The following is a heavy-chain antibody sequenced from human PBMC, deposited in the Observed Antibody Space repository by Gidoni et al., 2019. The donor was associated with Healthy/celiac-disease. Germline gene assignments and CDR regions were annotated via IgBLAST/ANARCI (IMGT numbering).Heavy chain of an antibody. CDR3: ARLGLGD. CDR1: GGSISSYY. CDR2: IYYSGST. Sequence: QVQLQESGPGLEKPSETLSLTCTVSGGSISSYYWSWIRQPPGKGLEWIGYIYYSGSTNYNPSLKSRVTISVDTSKNQFSLKLSSVTAADTAVYYCARLGLGDWGQGTLVTVSS. V-gene: IGHV4-59*01. J-gene: IGHJ4*02. D-gene: IGHD6-19*01.